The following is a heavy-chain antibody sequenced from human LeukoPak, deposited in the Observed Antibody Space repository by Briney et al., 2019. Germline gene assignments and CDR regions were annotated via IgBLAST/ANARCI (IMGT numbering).Heavy chain of an antibody. CDR1: GVSISSSNSY. CDR3: ARDGGGGDFWSGYSGS. Sequence: SETLSLTCAVSGVSISSSNSYWGWIRQPPGKGLEWIGSIYYSGNTYYNASLKSRVTISVDTSKNQFSLKVTSVTAADTAVYYCARDGGGGDFWSGYSGSWGQGTLVTVSS. CDR2: IYYSGNT. D-gene: IGHD3-3*01. V-gene: IGHV4-39*02. J-gene: IGHJ5*02.